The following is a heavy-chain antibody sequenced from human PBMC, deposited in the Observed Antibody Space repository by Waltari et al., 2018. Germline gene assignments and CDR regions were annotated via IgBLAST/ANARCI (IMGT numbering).Heavy chain of an antibody. CDR2: ISSGASII. V-gene: IGHV3-48*03. CDR1: GFTFRNYE. Sequence: EVQLVESGGGLVQPGGSLRLFCAASGFTFRNYEMNWVRQAPGKGLDWVAYISSGASIIYYADSVKGRFTISRDNAKNSVYLQMSSLRAEDTAIYYCARGEGGANEYWGQGTLVTVSA. CDR3: ARGEGGANEY. J-gene: IGHJ4*02. D-gene: IGHD1-26*01.